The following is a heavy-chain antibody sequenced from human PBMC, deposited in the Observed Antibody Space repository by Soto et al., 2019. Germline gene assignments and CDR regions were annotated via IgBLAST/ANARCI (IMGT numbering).Heavy chain of an antibody. V-gene: IGHV1-69*04. CDR2: IIPILGIA. J-gene: IGHJ4*02. D-gene: IGHD5-12*01. CDR1: GGTFSSYT. Sequence: ASVKVCCKASGGTFSSYTISWVRQGPGQGLEWMGRIIPILGIANYAQKFQGRVTITADKSTSTAYMELSSLRSEDTAVYYCARDRNRGGFLYYFDYWGQGTLVTVSS. CDR3: ARDRNRGGFLYYFDY.